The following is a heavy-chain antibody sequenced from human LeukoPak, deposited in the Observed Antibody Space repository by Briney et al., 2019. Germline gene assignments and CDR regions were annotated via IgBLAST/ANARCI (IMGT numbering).Heavy chain of an antibody. CDR2: ISSSSSTI. CDR3: AREGKDGYNYDYFDY. CDR1: GFTFDDYA. Sequence: GGSLRLSCAASGFTFDDYAMHWVRHAPGKGLEWVSYISSSSSTIYYADSVKGRFTISRDNAKNSLYLQMNSLRDEDTAVYYCAREGKDGYNYDYFDYWGQGTLVTVSS. V-gene: IGHV3-48*02. D-gene: IGHD5-24*01. J-gene: IGHJ4*02.